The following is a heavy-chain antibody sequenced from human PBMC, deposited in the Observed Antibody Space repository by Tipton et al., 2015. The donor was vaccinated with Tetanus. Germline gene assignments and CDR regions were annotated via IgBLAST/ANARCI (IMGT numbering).Heavy chain of an antibody. J-gene: IGHJ4*02. CDR1: GGSISSYY. CDR2: IYTSGST. CDR3: ARGQLRLGELSYGFDY. V-gene: IGHV4-4*07. D-gene: IGHD3-16*02. Sequence: TLSLTCTVSGGSISSYYWSWIRQPAGKGLEWIGRIYTSGSTNYNPSLKSRVTMSVDTSKNQFSLKLSSVTAADTAVYYCARGQLRLGELSYGFDYWGQGTLATVSS.